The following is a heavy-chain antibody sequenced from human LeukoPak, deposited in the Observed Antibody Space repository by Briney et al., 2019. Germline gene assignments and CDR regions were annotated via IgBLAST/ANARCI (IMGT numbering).Heavy chain of an antibody. V-gene: IGHV1-8*03. CDR3: ARGGDYDFWSCYGPLDY. Sequence: GASVKVSCKASGYTFTSYDIKWVRQATGQGLEWMVWMNPNSGNTGYAQKFQGRVTITRNTSISTAYMELSSLRSEDSAVYYCARGGDYDFWSCYGPLDYWGQGILVTVSS. CDR1: GYTFTSYD. D-gene: IGHD3-3*01. J-gene: IGHJ4*02. CDR2: MNPNSGNT.